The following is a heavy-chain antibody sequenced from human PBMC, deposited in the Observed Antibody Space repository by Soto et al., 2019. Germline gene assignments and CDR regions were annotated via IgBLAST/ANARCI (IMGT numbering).Heavy chain of an antibody. CDR3: ARARITMVREVIKYNMDV. J-gene: IGHJ6*02. CDR2: INPNSGGT. D-gene: IGHD3-10*01. CDR1: RYAFTVYY. V-gene: IGHV1-2*02. Sequence: ASLKASCKASRYAFTVYYIHWVRQAPGQGLEWMGWINPNSGGTHSNPSLQSRVTISVDTSKNQFSLKLSSVTAADTGIYYCARARITMVREVIKYNMDVWGQGTTVTVSS.